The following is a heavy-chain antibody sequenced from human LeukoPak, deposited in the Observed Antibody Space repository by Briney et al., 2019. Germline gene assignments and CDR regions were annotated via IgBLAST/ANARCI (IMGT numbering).Heavy chain of an antibody. V-gene: IGHV3-23*01. Sequence: PGGSLRLSCVASGFTFNIYAMIWVRQAPGKGLEWVSGISGRGVNTYNADYVKGRFTISRDNTKNTVYLQMNSLRAEDTAIYYCVKDPLDYWGQGILVTASS. CDR1: GFTFNIYA. CDR2: ISGRGVNT. CDR3: VKDPLDY. J-gene: IGHJ4*02.